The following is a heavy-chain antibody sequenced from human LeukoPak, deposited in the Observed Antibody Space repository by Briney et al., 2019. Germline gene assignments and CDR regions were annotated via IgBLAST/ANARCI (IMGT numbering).Heavy chain of an antibody. CDR1: GYTFTGYY. J-gene: IGHJ4*02. D-gene: IGHD3-22*01. CDR2: INPNSGGT. Sequence: ASVKVSCKASGYTFTGYYMHWVRQAPGQGLEWMGWINPNSGGTNYAQKFQGRVTMTRDTSISTAYMELSRLRSDDTAVYYCARDREYYDSSGFDYWGQGTLVTVSS. V-gene: IGHV1-2*02. CDR3: ARDREYYDSSGFDY.